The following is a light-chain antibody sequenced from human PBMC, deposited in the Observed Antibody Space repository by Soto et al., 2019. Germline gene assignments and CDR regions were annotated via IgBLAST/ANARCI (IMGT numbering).Light chain of an antibody. V-gene: IGKV1-39*01. CDR1: QSISTY. CDR2: AAS. J-gene: IGKJ1*01. CDR3: QQYGSSPRT. Sequence: DIQMTQSPSSLSASVGDRVTITCRASQSISTYLNWYQQKPGKAPKLLIYAASSLESGVPSRFTGSGSGTDFTLTISSLQPEDFAVYCCQQYGSSPRTLGQGTKVDIK.